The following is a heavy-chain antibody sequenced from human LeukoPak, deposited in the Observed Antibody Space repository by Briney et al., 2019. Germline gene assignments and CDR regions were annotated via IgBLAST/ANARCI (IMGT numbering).Heavy chain of an antibody. CDR1: GFTFSSYA. Sequence: GGSLRLSCAASGFTFSSYAMSWVRQAPGKGLEWVSGISGSGGSTYYADSVKGRFTVSRDNSKNRLYLQMNSLRAEDTAVYYCAKRPRGNYLDPFDYWGQGTLVTVSS. CDR2: ISGSGGST. J-gene: IGHJ4*02. D-gene: IGHD3-10*01. CDR3: AKRPRGNYLDPFDY. V-gene: IGHV3-23*01.